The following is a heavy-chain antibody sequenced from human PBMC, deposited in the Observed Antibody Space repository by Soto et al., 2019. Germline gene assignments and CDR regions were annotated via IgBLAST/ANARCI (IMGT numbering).Heavy chain of an antibody. CDR2: IIPIFGTA. V-gene: IGHV1-69*13. CDR3: ARLDYGGNSRNFDY. J-gene: IGHJ4*02. CDR1: GDTFSSYA. Sequence: GASVKVSCKASGDTFSSYAINCVRQAPGQGLEWMGGIIPIFGTANYAQKFQGRVTITADESTSTAYMELSSLRSEDTAVYYCARLDYGGNSRNFDYWGQGTLVTVSS. D-gene: IGHD4-17*01.